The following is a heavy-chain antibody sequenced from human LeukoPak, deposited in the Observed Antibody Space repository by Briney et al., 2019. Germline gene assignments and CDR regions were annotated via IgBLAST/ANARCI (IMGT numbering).Heavy chain of an antibody. Sequence: ASVKVSCKASGGTFSSYAISWVRQAPGQGLEWMGIINPSGGSTSYAQKFQGRVTMTRDMSTSTVYMELSSLRAEDTAVYYCARDLRAAMVTKYYYYYMDVWGKGTTVTVSS. V-gene: IGHV1-46*01. CDR2: INPSGGST. J-gene: IGHJ6*03. CDR3: ARDLRAAMVTKYYYYYMDV. CDR1: GGTFSSYA. D-gene: IGHD5-18*01.